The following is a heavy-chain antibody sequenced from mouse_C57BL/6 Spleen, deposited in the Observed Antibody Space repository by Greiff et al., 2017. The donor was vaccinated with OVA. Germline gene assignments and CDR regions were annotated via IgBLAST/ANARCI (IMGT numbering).Heavy chain of an antibody. CDR2: INPSSGYT. V-gene: IGHV1-4*01. CDR3: AVYDYDGTWFAY. CDR1: GYTFTSYT. D-gene: IGHD2-4*01. J-gene: IGHJ3*01. Sequence: QVQLKESGAELARPGASVKMSCKASGYTFTSYTMHWVKQRPGQGLEWIGYINPSSGYTKYNQKFKDKATLTADKSSSTAYMQLSSLTSEDSAVYYCAVYDYDGTWFAYWGQGTLVTVSA.